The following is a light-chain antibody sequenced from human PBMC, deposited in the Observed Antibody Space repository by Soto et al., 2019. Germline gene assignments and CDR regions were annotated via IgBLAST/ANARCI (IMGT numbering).Light chain of an antibody. CDR3: QQYHNYPVT. V-gene: IGKV1-5*03. CDR1: QSISSW. J-gene: IGKJ2*01. Sequence: DIQMTQSPSTLPASVGDRITITCRASQSISSWLAWYQQKPGKAPNLLIYKASNLESGDPSRFSGSVSATDVTLTISSLQTDDFATYFCQQYHNYPVTFGQGTKLE. CDR2: KAS.